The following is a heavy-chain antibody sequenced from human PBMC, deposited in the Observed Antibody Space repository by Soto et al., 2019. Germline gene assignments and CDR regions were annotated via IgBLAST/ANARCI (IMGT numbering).Heavy chain of an antibody. J-gene: IGHJ4*02. V-gene: IGHV3-33*01. CDR1: GFTFSSYG. CDR3: ARDEDSSGYYFFDY. D-gene: IGHD3-22*01. Sequence: QVQLVESGGGVVQPGRSLRLSCAASGFTFSSYGMHWVRQAPGKGLEWVAVIWYDGSNKYYADSVKGRFTISRDNPKNTLYLQMNSLRAEDTAVYYCARDEDSSGYYFFDYWGQGTLVTVSS. CDR2: IWYDGSNK.